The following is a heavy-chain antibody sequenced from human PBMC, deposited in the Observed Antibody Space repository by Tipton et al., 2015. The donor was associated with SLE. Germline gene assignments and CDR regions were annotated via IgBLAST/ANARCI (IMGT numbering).Heavy chain of an antibody. Sequence: SLRLSCAASGFTFDDYGMSWVRQAPGKGLEWVSYISSSGSTIYYADSVKGRFTISRDNAKNSLYLQMNSLRAEDTAVYYCARDSRSDFWSAFDYYGMDVWGQGTTVTVSS. CDR2: ISSSGSTI. CDR1: GFTFDDYG. V-gene: IGHV3-48*03. D-gene: IGHD3-3*01. CDR3: ARDSRSDFWSAFDYYGMDV. J-gene: IGHJ6*02.